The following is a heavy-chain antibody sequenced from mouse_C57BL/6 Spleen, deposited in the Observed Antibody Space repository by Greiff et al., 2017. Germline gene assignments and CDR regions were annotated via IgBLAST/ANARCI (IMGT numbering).Heavy chain of an antibody. V-gene: IGHV1-53*01. CDR1: GYTFTSYW. Sequence: QVQLQQPGTELVKPGASVKLSCKASGYTFTSYWMHWVNQRPGQGLEWIGNIIPSNGGTNYNEKFKSKATLTVDKSSSTGYMQLSSLTSEDSAVDYCARSYDYDVAWFADWGKGTLVTVSA. CDR3: ARSYDYDVAWFAD. CDR2: IIPSNGGT. D-gene: IGHD2-4*01. J-gene: IGHJ3*01.